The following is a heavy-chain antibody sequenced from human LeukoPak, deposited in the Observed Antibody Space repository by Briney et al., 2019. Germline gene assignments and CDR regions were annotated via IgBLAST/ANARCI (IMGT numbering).Heavy chain of an antibody. CDR3: ARDPYCSGGSCESSNWFDP. CDR1: GFTFSSCW. Sequence: GGSLRLSCAASGFTFSSCWMHWVRQAPGKGLVWVSRINSDGSSTSYADSVKGRFTISRDNAKNTLYLQMNSLRAEDTAVYYCARDPYCSGGSCESSNWFDPWGQGTLVTVSS. V-gene: IGHV3-74*01. CDR2: INSDGSST. J-gene: IGHJ5*02. D-gene: IGHD2-15*01.